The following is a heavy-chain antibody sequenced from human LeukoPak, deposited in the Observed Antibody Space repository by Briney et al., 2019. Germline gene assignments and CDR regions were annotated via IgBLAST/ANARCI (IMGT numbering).Heavy chain of an antibody. CDR2: INHSGST. J-gene: IGHJ5*02. D-gene: IGHD2-15*01. V-gene: IGHV4-34*01. CDR3: ARNEDCSGGSCYNWFDP. Sequence: PSETLSLTCAVYGGSLSGHYWSWIRQPPGKGLEWIREINHSGSTTYNPSLKSRVTISVDTSKNQFSLKLTSVTAADTAVYYCARNEDCSGGSCYNWFDPWGQGTLVTVSS. CDR1: GGSLSGHY.